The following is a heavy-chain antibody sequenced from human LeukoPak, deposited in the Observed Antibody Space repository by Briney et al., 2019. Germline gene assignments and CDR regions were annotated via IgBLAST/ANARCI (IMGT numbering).Heavy chain of an antibody. V-gene: IGHV3-23*01. CDR2: ISGSGANA. CDR3: AVHPSIAVTGTGDY. D-gene: IGHD6-19*01. J-gene: IGHJ4*02. CDR1: GFTFSSYA. Sequence: GSLRLXCAASGFTFSSYAMNWVRQAPGKGLEWVSAISGSGANAYYADSVKGRFTISRDNSKNTLYLHMNSLRAEDTAVYYCAVHPSIAVTGTGDYWGQGTLVTVSS.